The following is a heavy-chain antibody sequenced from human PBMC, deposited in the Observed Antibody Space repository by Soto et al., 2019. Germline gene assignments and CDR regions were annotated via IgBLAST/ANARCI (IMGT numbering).Heavy chain of an antibody. V-gene: IGHV3-30*18. CDR1: GFTFSSYG. J-gene: IGHJ4*02. D-gene: IGHD2-15*01. CDR2: ISYDGSSK. Sequence: QVQLVESGGGVVQPGRSLRLSCAASGFTFSSYGMHWVRQAPGKGLEWVAVISYDGSSKYYADSVKGRFTISRDNSKNTLYLQMNRLRAEDTAVYYCAKGWSSWYLDYWGQGTLVTVSS. CDR3: AKGWSSWYLDY.